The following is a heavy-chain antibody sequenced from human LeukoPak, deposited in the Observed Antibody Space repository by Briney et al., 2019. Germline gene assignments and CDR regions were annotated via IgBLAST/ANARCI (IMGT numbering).Heavy chain of an antibody. CDR3: ARAVYTISSYRFDY. D-gene: IGHD3-10*01. J-gene: IGHJ4*02. Sequence: SETLSLTCSVSGGSINSYCWSWIRQPAGKGLEFIGRIYTTGMTNYNPSLKSRVSMSVDTSKNQFSLELRSVTAADTAVYFCARAVYTISSYRFDYWGQGALVTVSS. CDR2: IYTTGMT. CDR1: GGSINSYC. V-gene: IGHV4-4*07.